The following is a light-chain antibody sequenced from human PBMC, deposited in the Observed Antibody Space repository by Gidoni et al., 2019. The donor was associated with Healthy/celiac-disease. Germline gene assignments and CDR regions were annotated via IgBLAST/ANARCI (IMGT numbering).Light chain of an antibody. CDR2: DAS. CDR1: SSDVGGYNS. V-gene: IGLV2-14*01. Sequence: QSALTQPASVSGSPGQSITISCTGTSSDVGGYNSVSWYQQHPGKAPKLMIYDASNRPSGVSNRFSGSKSGNTASLTISGLQAEDEADYYCSSYTSSSTPVFGTGTKVTVL. CDR3: SSYTSSSTPV. J-gene: IGLJ1*01.